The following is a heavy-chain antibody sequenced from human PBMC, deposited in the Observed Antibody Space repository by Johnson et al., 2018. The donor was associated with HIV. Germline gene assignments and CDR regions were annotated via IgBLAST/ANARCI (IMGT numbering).Heavy chain of an antibody. CDR2: IYSSAAT. CDR1: GFTVSSDY. J-gene: IGHJ3*02. D-gene: IGHD3-22*01. V-gene: IGHV3-66*02. CDR3: ARAISGLGRYDAFDI. Sequence: VQLVESGGGLVQPGGPLRLSCVASGFTVSSDYMSWVRQAPGKGLEWVSVIYSSAATNYADSVKGRFTISRDNSKNTLYLQMSSLRVEDTAVYYCARAISGLGRYDAFDIWGQGTMVTVSS.